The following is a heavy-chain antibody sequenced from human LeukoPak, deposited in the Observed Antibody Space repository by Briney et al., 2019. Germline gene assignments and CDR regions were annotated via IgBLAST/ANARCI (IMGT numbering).Heavy chain of an antibody. J-gene: IGHJ4*02. Sequence: SETLSLTCAVYGGSFGGYCWTWIRQPPGKGLEWIGEINHSGSANYNPSLKSRVTISVDTSKNQFSLRLNSVTAADTAVYYCARASAYSSSSGVNYWDQGTLVTVSS. CDR2: INHSGSA. D-gene: IGHD6-6*01. CDR3: ARASAYSSSSGVNY. CDR1: GGSFGGYC. V-gene: IGHV4-34*01.